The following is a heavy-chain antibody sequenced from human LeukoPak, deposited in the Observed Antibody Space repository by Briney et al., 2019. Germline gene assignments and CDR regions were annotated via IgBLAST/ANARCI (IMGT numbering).Heavy chain of an antibody. D-gene: IGHD6-13*01. CDR2: IYYSGST. Sequence: SETLSLTCTVSGGSISGGGQHWSWIRQHPGEGLEWIGNIYYSGSTYYNPSLKSRVTISVDTSKNQFSLKLSSVTAADTAVYYCARAPYSSSWYWFDPWGQGTLVTVSS. V-gene: IGHV4-31*03. J-gene: IGHJ5*02. CDR3: ARAPYSSSWYWFDP. CDR1: GGSISGGGQH.